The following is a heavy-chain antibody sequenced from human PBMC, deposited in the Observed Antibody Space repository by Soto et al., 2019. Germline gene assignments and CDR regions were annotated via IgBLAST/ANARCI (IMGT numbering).Heavy chain of an antibody. V-gene: IGHV3-23*01. J-gene: IGHJ4*02. CDR2: ISGSGGST. CDR3: AKETYDYIWGSYRSHYFDY. D-gene: IGHD3-16*02. CDR1: GFTFSSYA. Sequence: GGSLRLSCAASGFTFSSYAMSWVRQAPGKGLEWVSAISGSGGSTYYADSVKGRFTISRDNSKNTLYLQMNSLRAEDTAVYYCAKETYDYIWGSYRSHYFDYWGQGTLVTVSS.